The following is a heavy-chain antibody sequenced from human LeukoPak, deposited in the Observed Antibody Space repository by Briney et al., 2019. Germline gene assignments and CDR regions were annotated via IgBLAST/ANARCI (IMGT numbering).Heavy chain of an antibody. Sequence: SETLSLTCTVSGGSISRSSYYWGWIRQPPVKGLEWIASIYYSGSIYDNPSLKSRVTISVDTSKNQFSLKLSSVTAADTAVYYCARQGVRGYSYGTAVFYFDYWGQGTLVTVSS. V-gene: IGHV4-39*01. CDR1: GGSISRSSYY. J-gene: IGHJ4*02. CDR3: ARQGVRGYSYGTAVFYFDY. D-gene: IGHD5-18*01. CDR2: IYYSGSI.